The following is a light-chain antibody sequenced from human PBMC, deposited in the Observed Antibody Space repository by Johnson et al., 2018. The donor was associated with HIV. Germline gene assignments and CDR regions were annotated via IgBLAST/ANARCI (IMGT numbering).Light chain of an antibody. J-gene: IGLJ1*01. Sequence: QSVLTQPPSMSAAPGQRVTISCSGSSSNIGNNYVSWYQQVPGAAPKLLIYDNNKRPSGIPDRFSGSKSGTSATLGITGLQTGDEADYYCGTWDSSLSAGVFGTGTKVTV. CDR3: GTWDSSLSAGV. V-gene: IGLV1-51*01. CDR1: SSNIGNNY. CDR2: DNN.